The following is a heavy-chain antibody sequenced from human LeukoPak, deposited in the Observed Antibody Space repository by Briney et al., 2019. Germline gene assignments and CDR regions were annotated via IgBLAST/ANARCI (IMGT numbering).Heavy chain of an antibody. CDR1: GGSISSYY. CDR2: INHSGST. CDR3: ARGRRYYYGSGSYYNPLYFDY. Sequence: SSETLSLTCTVSGGSISSYYWSWIRQPPGKGLEWIGEINHSGSTNYNPSLKSRVTISVDTSKSQFSLKLSSVTAADTAVYYCARGRRYYYGSGSYYNPLYFDYWGQGTLVTVSS. D-gene: IGHD3-10*01. V-gene: IGHV4-34*01. J-gene: IGHJ4*02.